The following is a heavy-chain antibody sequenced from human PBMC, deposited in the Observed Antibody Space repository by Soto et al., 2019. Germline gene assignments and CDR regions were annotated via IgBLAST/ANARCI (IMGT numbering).Heavy chain of an antibody. CDR3: ATVDGVVGIWFDP. J-gene: IGHJ5*02. V-gene: IGHV1-2*02. CDR2: INPNSGST. Sequence: EGPVKVSCKASGYSFIGHYIHWVRQAPGQGLEWMGWINPNSGSTTYAQRFQGRVTMTRDTSISTAYMELSSLRSDDTAVLYCATVDGVVGIWFDPWGQGTLVTVSS. D-gene: IGHD3-3*01. CDR1: GYSFIGHY.